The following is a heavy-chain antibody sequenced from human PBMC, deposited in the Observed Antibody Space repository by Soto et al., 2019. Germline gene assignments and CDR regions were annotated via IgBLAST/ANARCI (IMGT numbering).Heavy chain of an antibody. Sequence: EVQLLESGGGLVQPGGSMRLSCAASGFTFSSYAMSWVRQAPGKGLEWVSAISGSGGSTYYADSVKGRFTISRDNSKNTLYLQMNSLRAEDTAVYYCAKDLGSGSSSNYFDYWGQGTLVTVSS. CDR1: GFTFSSYA. CDR2: ISGSGGST. CDR3: AKDLGSGSSSNYFDY. D-gene: IGHD6-13*01. V-gene: IGHV3-23*01. J-gene: IGHJ4*02.